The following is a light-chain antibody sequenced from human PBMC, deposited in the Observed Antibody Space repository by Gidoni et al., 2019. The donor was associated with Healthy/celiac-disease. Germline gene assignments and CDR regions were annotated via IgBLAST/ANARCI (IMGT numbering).Light chain of an antibody. CDR2: GAS. V-gene: IGKV3-15*01. CDR1: QSVSSN. Sequence: EIVMTPSPATLSVSPGERATLSCRASQSVSSNLAWYQQKPGQAPRLLIYGASTRATGIPARFSGSGSGTEFTLTISSLQSEDFAVDYCQQYNNWPLTFGGGTKVEIK. J-gene: IGKJ4*01. CDR3: QQYNNWPLT.